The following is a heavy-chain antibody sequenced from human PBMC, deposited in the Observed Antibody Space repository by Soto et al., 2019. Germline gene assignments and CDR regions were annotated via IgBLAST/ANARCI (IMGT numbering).Heavy chain of an antibody. V-gene: IGHV3-21*01. D-gene: IGHD3-10*01. Sequence: GGSLRLSCISSGFTFRTYTMNWVRQAPGKGLEWVSGIRGFSPYTFYAESVKGRFTISRDNAKNSLYLQMNSLRAEDTAVYYCARDRGYDAHDYYYNAMDVWGQGTPFTFS. CDR1: GFTFRTYT. J-gene: IGHJ6*02. CDR3: ARDRGYDAHDYYYNAMDV. CDR2: IRGFSPYT.